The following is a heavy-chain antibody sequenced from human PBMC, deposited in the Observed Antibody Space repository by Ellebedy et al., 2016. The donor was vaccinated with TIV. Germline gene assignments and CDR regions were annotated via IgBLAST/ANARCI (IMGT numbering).Heavy chain of an antibody. J-gene: IGHJ6*02. CDR3: VRELLPGGADV. D-gene: IGHD2-21*01. CDR2: IYGNSDRI. Sequence: GGSLRLXCLASGVTLGDIVMHWVRQVPGKGLEWVSAIYGNSDRIGNADPVRGRFTTARDNAKNSLYLQMNSLSTEDTALYYCVRELLPGGADVWGRGTTVTVSS. CDR1: GVTLGDIV. V-gene: IGHV3-9*01.